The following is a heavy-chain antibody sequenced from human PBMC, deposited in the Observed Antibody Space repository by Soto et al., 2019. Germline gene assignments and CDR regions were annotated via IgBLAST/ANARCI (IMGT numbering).Heavy chain of an antibody. Sequence: QVQLVESGGGVVQPGRSLRLSCAASGFTFSSHGMHWVRQAPGKGLEWVAVTSNDGSIEYYVDSVKGRFTISRDNSKNSLFLQMNSLRAEDTAMYYCAKEGYCNSLDCRYHFDFWGQGTLVTVSS. V-gene: IGHV3-30*18. CDR1: GFTFSSHG. CDR3: AKEGYCNSLDCRYHFDF. CDR2: TSNDGSIE. D-gene: IGHD2-2*01. J-gene: IGHJ4*02.